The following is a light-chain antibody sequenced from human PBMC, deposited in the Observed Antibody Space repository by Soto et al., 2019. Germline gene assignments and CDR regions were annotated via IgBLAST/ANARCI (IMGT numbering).Light chain of an antibody. CDR3: QHYNSYSEA. V-gene: IGKV1-5*03. Sequence: DIQMTRSPSTLSGSVGHRVTITCRASQTISSWLAWYKQKPGKAPKILIYKASTLKSGVPSRFRGSGSGTEFTLTISSLQPDDFATYYCQHYNSYSEAFGQGTKVDIK. J-gene: IGKJ1*01. CDR2: KAS. CDR1: QTISSW.